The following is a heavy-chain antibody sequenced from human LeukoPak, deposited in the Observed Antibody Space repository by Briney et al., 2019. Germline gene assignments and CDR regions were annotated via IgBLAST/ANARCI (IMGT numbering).Heavy chain of an antibody. J-gene: IGHJ4*02. CDR1: GFTFSAYW. D-gene: IGHD3-22*01. V-gene: IGHV3-7*01. CDR3: ARESLRYYQDTSGSGYYFDL. Sequence: GGSLRLSCVGSGFTFSAYWMDWVRQAPGKGVEWVATMKEDGREIYYVDSVKGRFTISRGNAKKLVYLQLDRLRVEDTAVYYCARESLRYYQDTSGSGYYFDLWGQGTLVTVSS. CDR2: MKEDGREI.